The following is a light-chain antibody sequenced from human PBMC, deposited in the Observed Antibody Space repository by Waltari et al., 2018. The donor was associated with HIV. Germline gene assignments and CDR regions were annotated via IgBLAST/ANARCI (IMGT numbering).Light chain of an antibody. Sequence: SYELTQPPSVSVSPGQTASITCSGDKLGDKYACWYQQKSGQSPVLVIYQDNKRPSGIPERFSGSNSGNTATLTISGTQAMDEADYYCQAEVVFGGGTKLTVL. V-gene: IGLV3-1*01. J-gene: IGLJ2*01. CDR1: KLGDKY. CDR2: QDN. CDR3: QAEVV.